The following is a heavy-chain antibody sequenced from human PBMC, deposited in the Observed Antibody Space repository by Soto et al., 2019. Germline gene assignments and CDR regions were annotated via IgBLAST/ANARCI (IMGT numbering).Heavy chain of an antibody. Sequence: ASVKVSCKASGYTFTSYGISWVRQAPGQGLEWMGWISPIIGKTNYAQKLQGRVTITTDKSTSTAYMELSSLRSEDTAVYYCARDRPPSFLEWLSTESAFDIWGQGTMVTVSS. CDR1: GYTFTSYG. V-gene: IGHV1-18*01. D-gene: IGHD3-3*01. CDR2: ISPIIGKT. J-gene: IGHJ3*02. CDR3: ARDRPPSFLEWLSTESAFDI.